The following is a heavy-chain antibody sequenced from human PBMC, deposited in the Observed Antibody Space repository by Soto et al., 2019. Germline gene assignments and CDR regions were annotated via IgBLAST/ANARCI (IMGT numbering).Heavy chain of an antibody. CDR1: GFTFSSYA. CDR2: ISGSGGST. Sequence: EVQLLESGGGLVQPGGSLRLSCAASGFTFSSYAMSWVRQAPGKGLEWVSVISGSGGSTYYADSVKGRFTISRDNSKNTLYLQMNSLGSEDTAVYYCAKRGAGHYFDYWGQGTLVTVSS. J-gene: IGHJ4*02. D-gene: IGHD6-19*01. CDR3: AKRGAGHYFDY. V-gene: IGHV3-23*01.